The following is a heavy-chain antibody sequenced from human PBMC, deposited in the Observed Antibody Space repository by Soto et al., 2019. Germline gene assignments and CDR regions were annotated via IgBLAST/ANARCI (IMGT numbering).Heavy chain of an antibody. CDR2: INAGNGNT. CDR1: GYTFTSYA. J-gene: IGHJ5*02. V-gene: IGHV1-3*01. Sequence: GASVKVSCKASGYTFTSYAMHWVRQAPGQRLEWMGWINAGNGNTKYSQKFQGRVTITRDTSASTAYMELSSLRSEDTAVYYCARAGIMVRGVILNWFDPWGQGTLVTVSS. D-gene: IGHD3-10*01. CDR3: ARAGIMVRGVILNWFDP.